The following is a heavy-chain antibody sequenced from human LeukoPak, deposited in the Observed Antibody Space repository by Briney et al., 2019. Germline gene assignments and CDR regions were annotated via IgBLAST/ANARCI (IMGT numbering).Heavy chain of an antibody. J-gene: IGHJ4*02. CDR2: IKRDGSEK. V-gene: IGHV3-7*03. Sequence: GGSLRLSCAASGFIFSSYWMGWVRQAPGKGLEWVANIKRDGSEKYYVDSVKGRFTISRDNAQNSLYLQMNSLKTEDTAVYYCTKGAYGYLDYWGQGTLVTVSS. CDR1: GFIFSSYW. CDR3: TKGAYGYLDY. D-gene: IGHD4-17*01.